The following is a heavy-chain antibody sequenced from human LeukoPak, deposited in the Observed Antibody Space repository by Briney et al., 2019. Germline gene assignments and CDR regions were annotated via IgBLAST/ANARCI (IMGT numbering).Heavy chain of an antibody. D-gene: IGHD2-2*01. CDR1: GFTFSDYS. J-gene: IGHJ4*02. CDR2: VGISSGNT. Sequence: GGSLRLSCAASGFTFSDYSMNWVRQAPGKGLEWISYVGISSGNTKYADSVKGRFTISGDKAKNSLYLQMNSLRVEDTAVYYCARDTKYAFDNWGQGTLVTVSS. V-gene: IGHV3-48*01. CDR3: ARDTKYAFDN.